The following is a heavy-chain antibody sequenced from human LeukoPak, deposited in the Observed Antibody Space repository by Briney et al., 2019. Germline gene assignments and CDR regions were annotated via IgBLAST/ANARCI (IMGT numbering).Heavy chain of an antibody. V-gene: IGHV4-4*07. CDR1: GGSISSYY. D-gene: IGHD1-26*01. CDR2: IYTSGST. CDR3: AREWELLNWFDP. J-gene: IGHJ5*02. Sequence: SETLSLTCTVSGGSISSYYWSWIRQPAGKGLEWIGRIYTSGSTNYNPSLKSRVTMSVDTSKNQFSLKLGSVTAADTAVYYCAREWELLNWFDPWGQGTLVTVSS.